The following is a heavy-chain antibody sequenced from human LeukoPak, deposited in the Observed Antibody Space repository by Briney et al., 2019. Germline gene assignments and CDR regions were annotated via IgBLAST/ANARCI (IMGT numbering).Heavy chain of an antibody. CDR1: GFTFSSYS. Sequence: GGSLRLSCAASGFTFSSYSMNWVRQAPGKGLEWVSYISSSSSTIYYADSVKGRFTISRDNAKNSLYLQMNSLRAEDTAVYYCAREFSDIVVVPAAYYFDYWGQGTLVTVSS. D-gene: IGHD2-2*01. J-gene: IGHJ4*02. CDR3: AREFSDIVVVPAAYYFDY. V-gene: IGHV3-48*04. CDR2: ISSSSSTI.